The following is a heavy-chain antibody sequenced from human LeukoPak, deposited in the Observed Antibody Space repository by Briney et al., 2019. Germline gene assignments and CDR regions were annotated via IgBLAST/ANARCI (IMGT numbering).Heavy chain of an antibody. Sequence: PSETLSLTCTVSGGSISSYYWSWIRQPPGKGLEWIGYIYYSGSTNYNPSLKSRVTISVDTSKNQFSLKLSSVTAADTAVYYCARGGRSKSGWTLYYYYGMDVWGQGTTVTVSS. D-gene: IGHD6-19*01. V-gene: IGHV4-59*12. J-gene: IGHJ6*02. CDR1: GGSISSYY. CDR2: IYYSGST. CDR3: ARGGRSKSGWTLYYYYGMDV.